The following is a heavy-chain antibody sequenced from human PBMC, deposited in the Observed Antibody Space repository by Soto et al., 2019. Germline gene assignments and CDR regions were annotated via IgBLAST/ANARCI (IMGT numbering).Heavy chain of an antibody. CDR2: IYHSGST. CDR1: GGSISMNW. CDR3: ARVPDR. J-gene: IGHJ5*02. Sequence: SETLSLTCAVSGGSISMNWWSWVRQPPGKGLEWIGEIYHSGSTNYNPSLKSRVTISVDRSKNQFSLKLSSVTAADTAVYYCARVPDRWGQGTLVTVSS. V-gene: IGHV4-4*02. D-gene: IGHD2-2*01.